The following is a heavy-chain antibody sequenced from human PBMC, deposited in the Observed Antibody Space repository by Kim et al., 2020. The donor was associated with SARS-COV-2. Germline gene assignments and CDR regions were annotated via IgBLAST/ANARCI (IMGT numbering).Heavy chain of an antibody. V-gene: IGHV4-39*01. Sequence: SETLSLTCTVSGGSISSSSYYWGWIRQPPGKGLEWIGSIYYSGSTYYNPSLKSRVTISVDTSKNQFSLKLSSVTAADTAVYYCARHELRWQSLFDPWGQGTLVTVSS. J-gene: IGHJ5*02. CDR2: IYYSGST. CDR1: GGSISSSSYY. CDR3: ARHELRWQSLFDP. D-gene: IGHD2-21*01.